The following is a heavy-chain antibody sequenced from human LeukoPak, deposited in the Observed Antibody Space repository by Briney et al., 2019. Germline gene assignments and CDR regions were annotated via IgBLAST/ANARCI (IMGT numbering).Heavy chain of an antibody. V-gene: IGHV3-7*01. CDR3: AREQYGDYFDY. Sequence: GGSLRLSCAASGFTFSSYWMSWVRQAPGKGLEWVANIKQDGSDKYYVDSVEGRFTISRDNAKNSLYLQMNSLRAEDTAVYYCAREQYGDYFDYWGQGTLVTVSS. CDR2: IKQDGSDK. CDR1: GFTFSSYW. D-gene: IGHD4-17*01. J-gene: IGHJ4*02.